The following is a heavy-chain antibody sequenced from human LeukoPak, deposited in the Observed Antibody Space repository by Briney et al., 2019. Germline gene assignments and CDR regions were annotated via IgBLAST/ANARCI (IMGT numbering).Heavy chain of an antibody. Sequence: GGSLRLSCAASGFTFSSYSMNWVRQAPGKGLEWVSSISSSSSYIYYADSVKGRFTISRDNAKNSLYLQMNSLRAEDTAVYYCARDSPTKPLSWSNLSPFDYWGQGTLVTVSS. CDR2: ISSSSSYI. J-gene: IGHJ4*02. D-gene: IGHD6-13*01. V-gene: IGHV3-21*01. CDR3: ARDSPTKPLSWSNLSPFDY. CDR1: GFTFSSYS.